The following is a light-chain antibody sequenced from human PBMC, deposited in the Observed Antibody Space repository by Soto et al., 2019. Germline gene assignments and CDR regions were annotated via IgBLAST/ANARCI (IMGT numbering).Light chain of an antibody. CDR2: AAS. J-gene: IGKJ2*01. CDR1: RNISIF. V-gene: IGKV1-39*01. CDR3: QQSFTTPPYT. Sequence: DIQMTQSPSSLSASVGDRVTITCRASRNISIFLNWYQQRPGKAPKLLIYAASSFLSGVPSRFSGRGSGPDFTLTICSMQVEDFATYFCQQSFTTPPYTFGQGTKLDIK.